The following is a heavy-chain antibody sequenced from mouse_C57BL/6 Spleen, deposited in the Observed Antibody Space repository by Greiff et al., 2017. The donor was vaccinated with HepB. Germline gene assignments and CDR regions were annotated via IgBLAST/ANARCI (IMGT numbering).Heavy chain of an antibody. J-gene: IGHJ3*01. CDR3: TTWFAY. CDR1: GYTFTDYE. Sequence: QVQLQQSGAELVRPGASVTLSCKASGYTFTDYEMHWVKQTPVHGLEWIGAIDPETGGTAYNQKFKGKAILTADKSSRTAYMELRSLTSEDSAVYYCTTWFAYWGQGTLVTVSA. V-gene: IGHV1-15*01. CDR2: IDPETGGT.